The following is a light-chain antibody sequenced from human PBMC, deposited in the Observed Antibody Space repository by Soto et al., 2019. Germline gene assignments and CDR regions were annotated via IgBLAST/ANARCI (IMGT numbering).Light chain of an antibody. Sequence: QSALTQPASVSGSPGQSITISCTGTSSDVGRYKLVSWYQQHPGKAPKLMIYDVSNRPSGVSNRFSGSKSGNTASLTISGLQAEDEADYYCSSYTTSTILIFCGGTKLTVL. J-gene: IGLJ2*01. V-gene: IGLV2-14*03. CDR3: SSYTTSTILI. CDR2: DVS. CDR1: SSDVGRYKL.